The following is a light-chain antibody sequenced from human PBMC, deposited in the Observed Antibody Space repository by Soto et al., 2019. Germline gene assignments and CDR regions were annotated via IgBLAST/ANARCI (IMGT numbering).Light chain of an antibody. CDR1: SGHSNYA. CDR3: QTWGSGIVV. J-gene: IGLJ2*01. V-gene: IGLV4-69*01. CDR2: INSDGSH. Sequence: QLVLTQSPSASASLGASVKLTCTLSSGHSNYAIAWHQQQSETGPRYLMKINSDGSHSKGDGIPDRFSGSSSGAERYLTISSLQSEDEADYYCQTWGSGIVVFGGGTKLTVL.